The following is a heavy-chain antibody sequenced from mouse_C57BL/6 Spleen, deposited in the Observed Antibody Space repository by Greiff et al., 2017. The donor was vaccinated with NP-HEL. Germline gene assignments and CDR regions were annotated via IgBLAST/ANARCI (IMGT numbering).Heavy chain of an antibody. CDR2: IYPRSGNT. CDR3: GAYYYGSSHWYFDV. D-gene: IGHD1-1*01. CDR1: GYTFTSYG. Sequence: QVQLQQSGAELARPGASVKLSCKASGYTFTSYGISWVKQRTGQGLEWIGEIYPRSGNTYYNEKFKGKATLTADKSSSTAYMELRSLTSEDSAVYFCGAYYYGSSHWYFDVWGTGTTVTVSS. J-gene: IGHJ1*03. V-gene: IGHV1-81*01.